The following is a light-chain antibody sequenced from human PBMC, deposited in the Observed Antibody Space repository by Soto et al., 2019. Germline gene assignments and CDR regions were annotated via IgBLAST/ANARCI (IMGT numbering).Light chain of an antibody. Sequence: QSVLTQPPSASASLGASVTLTCTLSSGYSNYKVDWYQQRPGKGPRFVMRVGTGGIVGSKGDGIPDRFSVLGAGLNRYLTIKNIQGEDESDCHCGADHGSGSNFVVVFGGGTKLTVL. CDR3: GADHGSGSNFVVV. J-gene: IGLJ2*01. V-gene: IGLV9-49*01. CDR2: VGTGGIVG. CDR1: SGYSNYK.